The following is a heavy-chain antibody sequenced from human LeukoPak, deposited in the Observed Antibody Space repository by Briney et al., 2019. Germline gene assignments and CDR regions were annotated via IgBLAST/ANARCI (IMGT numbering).Heavy chain of an antibody. Sequence: GGSLRLSCAASGFTFSSYAMHWARQAPGKGLEWVAVISYDGSNKYYADSVKGRFTISRDNSKNTLYLQMNSLRAEDTAVYYCAREGYSKSAFDIWGQGTMVTVSS. D-gene: IGHD5-12*01. J-gene: IGHJ3*02. CDR1: GFTFSSYA. CDR3: AREGYSKSAFDI. V-gene: IGHV3-30-3*01. CDR2: ISYDGSNK.